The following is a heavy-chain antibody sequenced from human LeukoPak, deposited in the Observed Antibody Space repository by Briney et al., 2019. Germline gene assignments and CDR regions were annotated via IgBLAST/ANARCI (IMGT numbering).Heavy chain of an antibody. V-gene: IGHV3-64*01. J-gene: IGHJ4*02. CDR1: GFTFSRYP. Sequence: GGSLRLSCAASGFTFSRYPMHWVRQAPGKRLEYVSAISSNGGSTYYANSVKGRFTISRDNSKNTLYLQMGSLRAEDMAVYYCAGYDFWSGNIPHDYWGQGTLVTVS. D-gene: IGHD3-3*01. CDR2: ISSNGGST. CDR3: AGYDFWSGNIPHDY.